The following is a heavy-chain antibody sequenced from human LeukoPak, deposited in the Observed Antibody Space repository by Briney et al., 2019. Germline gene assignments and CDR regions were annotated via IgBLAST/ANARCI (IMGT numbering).Heavy chain of an antibody. D-gene: IGHD3-22*01. V-gene: IGHV1-24*01. Sequence: ASVNVSCKVSGYTLTELSMHWVRQAPGKGLEWMGGFDPEDGETIYARKFQGRVTMTEDTSTDTAYMELSSLRSEDTAVYYCATELKIDPIYDSSGYHYWGQGTLVTVSS. CDR1: GYTLTELS. CDR3: ATELKIDPIYDSSGYHY. J-gene: IGHJ4*02. CDR2: FDPEDGET.